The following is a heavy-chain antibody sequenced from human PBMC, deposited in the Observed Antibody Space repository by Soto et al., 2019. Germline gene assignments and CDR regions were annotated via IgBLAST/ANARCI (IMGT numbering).Heavy chain of an antibody. CDR1: GFTFSSDS. CDR2: ISSSSSTI. J-gene: IGHJ4*02. V-gene: IGHV3-48*02. CDR3: ARDRYDSSGYEAPFDY. D-gene: IGHD3-22*01. Sequence: EVQLVESGGGLVQPGGSLRLSCAASGFTFSSDSMNWVRQAPGKGLEWVSYISSSSSTIYYADSVKGRFTISRDNAKNSLYLQMNSLRDEDTAVYYCARDRYDSSGYEAPFDYWGQGTLVTVSS.